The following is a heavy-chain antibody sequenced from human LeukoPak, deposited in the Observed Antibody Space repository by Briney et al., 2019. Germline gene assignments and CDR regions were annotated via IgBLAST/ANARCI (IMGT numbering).Heavy chain of an antibody. CDR2: INAGNGNT. V-gene: IGHV1-3*03. J-gene: IGHJ4*02. Sequence: GASVKVSCKASGYTFTSYAMHWVRQAPGQRLEWMGWINAGNGNTKYSQEFQGRVTITRDTSASTAYMELSSLRSEDMAVYYCAREFSSGWRPYDYWGQGTLVTVSS. CDR1: GYTFTSYA. D-gene: IGHD6-19*01. CDR3: AREFSSGWRPYDY.